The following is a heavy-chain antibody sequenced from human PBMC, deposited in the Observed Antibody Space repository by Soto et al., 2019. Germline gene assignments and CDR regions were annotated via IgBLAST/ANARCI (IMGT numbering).Heavy chain of an antibody. Sequence: QVPLVPSGGEVQKPGASVKVSCKASGYPLKNYGIGWVRQAPGLGPEWVGWIKVDNGDTKYAEKLQGRVTLTTDTSTSTAYMELRNLRSDDTAFYYCARSRDYFDYWGQGTLVTVSS. J-gene: IGHJ4*02. CDR2: IKVDNGDT. CDR1: GYPLKNYG. CDR3: ARSRDYFDY. V-gene: IGHV1-18*01.